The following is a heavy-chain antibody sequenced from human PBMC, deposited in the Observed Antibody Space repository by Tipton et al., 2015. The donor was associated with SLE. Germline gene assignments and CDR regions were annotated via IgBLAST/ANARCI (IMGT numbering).Heavy chain of an antibody. CDR1: GASISSHY. CDR2: MYYSGSA. CDR3: ARTNLQESLVDWYFDL. J-gene: IGHJ2*01. Sequence: TLSLTCTVSGASISSHYWSWIRQPPGKGLEWIGYMYYSGSAHYNPSLRNRVTMSLDTSKNQFSLKLSSVTVADMAVYYCARTNLQESLVDWYFDLWGRGTLVTVSS. D-gene: IGHD5-24*01. V-gene: IGHV4-59*11.